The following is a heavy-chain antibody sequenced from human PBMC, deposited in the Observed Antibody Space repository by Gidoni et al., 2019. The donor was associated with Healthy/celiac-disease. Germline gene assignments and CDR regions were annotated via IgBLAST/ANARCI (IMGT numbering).Heavy chain of an antibody. V-gene: IGHV1-69*01. D-gene: IGHD5-12*01. Sequence: QVQLVQSGAEVKKPGSSVKVYCKASGGTFSSYAISWVRQAPGQGLEWMGGIIPIFGTATYAQKFQGRVTITADESTSTAYMELSSLRSEDTAVYYCANSLFGYSGYDFGYWGQGTLVTVSS. CDR1: GGTFSSYA. CDR2: IIPIFGTA. CDR3: ANSLFGYSGYDFGY. J-gene: IGHJ4*02.